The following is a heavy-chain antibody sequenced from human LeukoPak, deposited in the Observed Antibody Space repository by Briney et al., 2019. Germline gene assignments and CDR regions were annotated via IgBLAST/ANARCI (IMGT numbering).Heavy chain of an antibody. V-gene: IGHV3-30*18. CDR2: ISYDGSNR. CDR3: AKGEDNVIVPADKYYYYGMDV. D-gene: IGHD2-2*01. CDR1: GFTFSSYG. J-gene: IGHJ6*02. Sequence: GGSLRLSCAASGFTFSSYGMHWVRQAPGKGLEWVAVISYDGSNRYYADSVKGRFTISRDNSKNTLYLQMNSLRAEDTAVYYCAKGEDNVIVPADKYYYYGMDVWGQGTTVTVSS.